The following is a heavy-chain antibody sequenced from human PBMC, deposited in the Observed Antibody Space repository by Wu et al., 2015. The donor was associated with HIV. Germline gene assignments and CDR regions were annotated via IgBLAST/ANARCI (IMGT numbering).Heavy chain of an antibody. CDR1: GGTFSSYA. Sequence: QVQLVQSGAEVKKPGSSVKVSCKASGGTFSSYAISWVRQAPGQGLEWMGGIIPIFGTANYAQKFQGRVTITADESTSTAYMELSSLRSEDTAVYYCARDLSIAAAGHYYYYYMDVWGQRDHGHRLL. V-gene: IGHV1-69*12. CDR2: IIPIFGTA. CDR3: ARDLSIAAAGHYYYYYMDV. D-gene: IGHD6-13*01. J-gene: IGHJ6*03.